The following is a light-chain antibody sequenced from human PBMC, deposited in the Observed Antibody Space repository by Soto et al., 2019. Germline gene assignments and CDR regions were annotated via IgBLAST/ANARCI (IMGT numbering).Light chain of an antibody. J-gene: IGLJ3*02. CDR2: EVT. CDR3: SSYARSTNLM. Sequence: QSVLTQPPSASGSPGQSVTISCTGSSSDVGAYNFVSWYQQHPGKAPKLMIYEVTNRPSGVPDRFSGSKSGNTASLTVSGLQTEDEADYHCSSYARSTNLMFGGATKLTVL. CDR1: SSDVGAYNF. V-gene: IGLV2-8*01.